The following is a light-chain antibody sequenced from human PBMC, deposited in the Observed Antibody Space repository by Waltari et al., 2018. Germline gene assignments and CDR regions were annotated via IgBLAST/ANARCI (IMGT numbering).Light chain of an antibody. CDR3: QQGFSPSWT. CDR1: QSITGY. Sequence: DIQVTQSPSSLSASVGDRVTITCRASQSITGYLNWYQQKPGKAPNLLIYAASNLQRGVPARFRGSGSGTEFTLAIGSLHPEDFATYYCQQGFSPSWTFGQGTKVEF. CDR2: AAS. J-gene: IGKJ1*01. V-gene: IGKV1-39*01.